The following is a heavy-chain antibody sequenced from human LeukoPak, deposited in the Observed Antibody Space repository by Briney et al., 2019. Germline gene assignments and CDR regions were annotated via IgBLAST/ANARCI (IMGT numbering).Heavy chain of an antibody. Sequence: GASVKVSCKASGYTFTINHIHWVRQAPGQGLEWMGIINPSGGSTSYAQKFQGRVTMTRDTSTSTVYMELSSLRSEDTAVYYCARGGRGSVVVVTAILDYWGQGTLVTVSS. V-gene: IGHV1-46*01. J-gene: IGHJ4*02. CDR2: INPSGGST. CDR3: ARGGRGSVVVVTAILDY. D-gene: IGHD2-21*02. CDR1: GYTFTINH.